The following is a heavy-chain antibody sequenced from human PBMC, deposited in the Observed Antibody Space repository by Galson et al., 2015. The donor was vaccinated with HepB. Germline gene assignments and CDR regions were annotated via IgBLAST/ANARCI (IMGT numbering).Heavy chain of an antibody. V-gene: IGHV6-1*01. J-gene: IGHJ3*02. CDR3: ASSWSSSWPDAFDI. CDR1: GDSVSSNSAA. D-gene: IGHD6-13*01. CDR2: TYYRSKWYN. Sequence: CAISGDSVSSNSAAWNWIRQSPSRGLEWLGRTYYRSKWYNDYAVSVKSRITINPDTSKNQFSLQLNSVTPEDTAVYYCASSWSSSWPDAFDIWGQGTMVTVSS.